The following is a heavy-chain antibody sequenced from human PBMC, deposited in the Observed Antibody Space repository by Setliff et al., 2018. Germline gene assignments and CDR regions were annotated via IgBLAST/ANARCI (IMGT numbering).Heavy chain of an antibody. CDR1: GYSFTTYY. V-gene: IGHV1-46*03. D-gene: IGHD3-22*01. J-gene: IGHJ4*02. CDR2: INTGGGSS. Sequence: ASVKVSCKASGYSFTTYYMHWVRQAPGQGLEWMGTINTGGGSSSYTEKFQGRVTMTTDTSTSTASMELGSLRSDDTAMYYCARDAHDYDSSENPIVDYWGQGTLVTV. CDR3: ARDAHDYDSSENPIVDY.